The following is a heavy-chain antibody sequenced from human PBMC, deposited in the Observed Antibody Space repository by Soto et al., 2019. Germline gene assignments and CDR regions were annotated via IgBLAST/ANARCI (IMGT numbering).Heavy chain of an antibody. D-gene: IGHD3-3*01. Sequence: SVKVSCKASGFTFTSSAVQWVRQARGQRLEWIGWIVVGSGNTNYAQKFQERVTITRDMSTSTAYMELSSLRSEDTAVYYCAARYDFWSGFILQPRDYWGQGTLVTVSS. CDR3: AARYDFWSGFILQPRDY. CDR2: IVVGSGNT. CDR1: GFTFTSSA. V-gene: IGHV1-58*01. J-gene: IGHJ4*02.